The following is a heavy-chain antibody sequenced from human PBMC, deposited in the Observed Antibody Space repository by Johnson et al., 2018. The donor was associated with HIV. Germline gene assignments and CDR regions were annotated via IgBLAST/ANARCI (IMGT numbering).Heavy chain of an antibody. Sequence: VQLVESGGGVVQPGRSLRLSCAASGFTFSSYAMHWVRQAPGKGLEWVAVISYDGSNKYYADSVKGRFTISRDNSKNTLYLQINSLRAEDTAVYYCARAGVVFSTASHDAFDIWGQGTMVTVSS. V-gene: IGHV3-30*04. CDR3: ARAGVVFSTASHDAFDI. D-gene: IGHD2-21*01. CDR2: ISYDGSNK. CDR1: GFTFSSYA. J-gene: IGHJ3*02.